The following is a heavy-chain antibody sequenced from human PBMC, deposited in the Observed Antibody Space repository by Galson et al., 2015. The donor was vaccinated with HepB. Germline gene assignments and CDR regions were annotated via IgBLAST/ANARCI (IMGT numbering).Heavy chain of an antibody. D-gene: IGHD5-18*01. CDR1: GDSVSSNSAT. CDR3: ARGSPDTAMVRAYYGMDV. V-gene: IGHV6-1*01. Sequence: CAISGDSVSSNSATWNWIRQSPSRGLEWLGRTYYRSKWYNDYAVSVKSRITINPDTSKNQFSLQLNSVTPEDTAVYYCARGSPDTAMVRAYYGMDVWGQGTTVTVSS. CDR2: TYYRSKWYN. J-gene: IGHJ6*02.